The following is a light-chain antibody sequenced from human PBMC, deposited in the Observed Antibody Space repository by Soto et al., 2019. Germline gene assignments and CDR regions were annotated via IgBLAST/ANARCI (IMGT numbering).Light chain of an antibody. CDR2: AAS. J-gene: IGKJ5*01. V-gene: IGKV1-5*01. CDR3: QQYGSSPS. Sequence: EIQMTQSPSTLSASVGDRVTITCRASQSVSTWLAWYQQKPGKAPKLLIYAASTLQSGVPSRFSGSASGTEFTLTISSLQPEDFAVYYCQQYGSSPSFGQGARLAI. CDR1: QSVSTW.